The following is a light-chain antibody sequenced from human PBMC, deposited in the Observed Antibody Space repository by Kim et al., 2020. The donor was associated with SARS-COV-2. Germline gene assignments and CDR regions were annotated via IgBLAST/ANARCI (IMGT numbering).Light chain of an antibody. J-gene: IGLJ2*01. V-gene: IGLV3-9*01. Sequence: VARGQTARITCGGNNIGGKNVHWYQQKPGQAPVLVIYRDSNRPSGIPERFSGSNSGNTTTLTISRAQAGDEADYYCQVWDSSTGGVFGGGTQLTVL. CDR3: QVWDSSTGGV. CDR1: NIGGKN. CDR2: RDS.